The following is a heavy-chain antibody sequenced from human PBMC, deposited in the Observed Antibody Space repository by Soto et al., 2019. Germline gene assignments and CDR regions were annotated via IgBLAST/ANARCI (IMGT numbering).Heavy chain of an antibody. V-gene: IGHV4-31*03. CDR1: GDSISSFGNY. CDR2: IYHSGST. CDR3: ASTTTGGSGTSDY. J-gene: IGHJ4*02. D-gene: IGHD3-10*01. Sequence: SETLSLTCTVSGDSISSFGNYWSWIRQYPGKGLEWIGYIYHSGSTYYNPSLKSRVSLAVDPSRNQFSLNVNSVTAADTAVYYCASTTTGGSGTSDYWGQGTQVTVSS.